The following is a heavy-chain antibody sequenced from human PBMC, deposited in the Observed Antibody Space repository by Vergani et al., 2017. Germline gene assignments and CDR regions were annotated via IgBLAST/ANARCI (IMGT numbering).Heavy chain of an antibody. D-gene: IGHD1-1*01. CDR3: ARHTTYTDS. V-gene: IGHV5-51*01. Sequence: EVELVQSGPEMRKPGESLKISCKGSEYSFGNYWIGGVRQMPGKGLEWMGIIYPADSDTRYSPSFQGQVTISADKSISTAFLQWDSLKASDTALYYCARHTTYTDSWGQGTRVTVSS. CDR1: EYSFGNYW. J-gene: IGHJ4*02. CDR2: IYPADSDT.